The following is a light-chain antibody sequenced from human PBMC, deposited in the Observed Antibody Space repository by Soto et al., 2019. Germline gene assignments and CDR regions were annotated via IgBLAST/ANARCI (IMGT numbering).Light chain of an antibody. Sequence: DIQMTQSPSTLSASVGDRVTITCRASQRITNWLAWYQQKPGKAPKLLISKASTLESGVPSRFTGSGSGTEFTLTISSLQPDDFATYYCQQYNSYSLTFGGGTKVEIK. J-gene: IGKJ4*01. V-gene: IGKV1-5*03. CDR3: QQYNSYSLT. CDR1: QRITNW. CDR2: KAS.